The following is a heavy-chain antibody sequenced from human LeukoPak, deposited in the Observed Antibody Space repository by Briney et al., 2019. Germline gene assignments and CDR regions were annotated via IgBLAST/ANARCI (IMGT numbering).Heavy chain of an antibody. V-gene: IGHV4-30-2*01. CDR1: GDSITSSTCN. Sequence: PSETLSLTCKVSGDSITSSTCNWSWIRQPPGKGLEWIGHISQSGDSYYTPSLKSRATISVDRSKNHFSLTLISVTAADTAVYFCARDQVDYDIPDHFDYWGKGTLVSVSS. CDR2: ISQSGDS. J-gene: IGHJ4*02. CDR3: ARDQVDYDIPDHFDY. D-gene: IGHD3-22*01.